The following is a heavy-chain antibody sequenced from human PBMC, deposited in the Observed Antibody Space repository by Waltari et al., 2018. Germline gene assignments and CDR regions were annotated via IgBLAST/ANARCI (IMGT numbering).Heavy chain of an antibody. Sequence: QVQLQQWGAGLLKPSETLSLTCAVYGGSFSGYYWSWIRQPPGKGLEWIGEINHSGSNNDNRCLKSRVTISVDTSKNQFSLRLSSVTAADTAVYYCAERPLRSGPMGRSAWYFDLWGRGTLVTVSS. CDR1: GGSFSGYY. CDR3: AERPLRSGPMGRSAWYFDL. J-gene: IGHJ2*01. CDR2: INHSGSN. V-gene: IGHV4-34*01. D-gene: IGHD1-1*01.